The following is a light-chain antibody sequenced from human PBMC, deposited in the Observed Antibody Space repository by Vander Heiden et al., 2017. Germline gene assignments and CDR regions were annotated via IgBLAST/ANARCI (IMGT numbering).Light chain of an antibody. J-gene: IGLJ2*01. V-gene: IGLV1-44*01. CDR3: APWDDSLNAVV. CDR1: NSNIGSNF. CDR2: RNN. Sequence: QSVLTQAPSASGTPGQTVTISCYGTNSNIGSNFVNWYQHVPGMAPKLLIYRNNQRPSGVPDRFSGSKSGTSVSLAISGLQSEDEADYYCAPWDDSLNAVVFGGGTKLTVL.